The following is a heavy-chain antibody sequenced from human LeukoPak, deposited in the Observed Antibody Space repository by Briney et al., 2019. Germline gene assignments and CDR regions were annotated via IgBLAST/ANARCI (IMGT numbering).Heavy chain of an antibody. Sequence: PGGSLRLSCAASGFTFSRFGMHWVRQAPVRGLEWVAVIWDDGSKKYYADSVEGRFTISRDNAKNTLYLQMNSLRVEDTAVYYCARELVVRAGDYFEYWGQGTLVTASS. J-gene: IGHJ4*02. CDR2: IWDDGSKK. D-gene: IGHD2-2*01. V-gene: IGHV3-33*01. CDR1: GFTFSRFG. CDR3: ARELVVRAGDYFEY.